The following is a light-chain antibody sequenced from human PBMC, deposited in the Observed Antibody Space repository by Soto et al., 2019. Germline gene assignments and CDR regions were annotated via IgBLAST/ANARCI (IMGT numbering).Light chain of an antibody. Sequence: SYERTHPTSVSVAPGHTAAITCEGNNIGSNSVHWYQQKPGQAPVVVVSDDSDRPSGIPERISGSNSGKTASLTISRVEVGDEAEYYCQVWDTSADYRGVVFGAGTKVTVL. V-gene: IGLV3-21*02. CDR2: DDS. J-gene: IGLJ2*01. CDR1: NIGSNS. CDR3: QVWDTSADYRGVV.